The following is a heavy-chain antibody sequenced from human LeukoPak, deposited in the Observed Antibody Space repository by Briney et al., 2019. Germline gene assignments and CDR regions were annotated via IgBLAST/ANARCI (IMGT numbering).Heavy chain of an antibody. Sequence: GGSLRLSCAASGFTFSSYGMSWVRQAPGKGLEWVSAISGSGGSTYYADSVKGRFTISRDNSKNTLYLQMNSLRAEDTAVYYCASYARPRYYYDSSGPSTFDYWGQGTLVTVSS. CDR2: ISGSGGST. D-gene: IGHD3-22*01. J-gene: IGHJ4*02. CDR1: GFTFSSYG. V-gene: IGHV3-23*01. CDR3: ASYARPRYYYDSSGPSTFDY.